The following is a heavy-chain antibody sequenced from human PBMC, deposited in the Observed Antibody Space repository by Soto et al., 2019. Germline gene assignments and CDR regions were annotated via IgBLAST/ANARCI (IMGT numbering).Heavy chain of an antibody. CDR1: GGSISSYY. D-gene: IGHD3-10*01. CDR3: ARDGSDSYGLDV. Sequence: SDTLSLTCTVSGGSISSYYWSWIRQSAGKGLEWIGRIYNGGNTQYNPSLKSRVTMSADTSKNQFSLRLNSVTAADTAVYYCARDGSDSYGLDVWGQGTTVTVSS. V-gene: IGHV4-4*07. CDR2: IYNGGNT. J-gene: IGHJ6*02.